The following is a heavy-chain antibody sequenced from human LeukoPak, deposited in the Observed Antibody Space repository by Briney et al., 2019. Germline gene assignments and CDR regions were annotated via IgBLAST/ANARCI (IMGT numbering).Heavy chain of an antibody. V-gene: IGHV4-59*06. Sequence: PSETLSLTCTVSGGSISSYYWSWIRQHPGKGLEWIGYIYYSGSTYYNPSLKSRVTISVDTSKNQFSLKLSSVTAADTAVYYCARGRGGGYDPPFDYWGQGTLVTVSS. D-gene: IGHD3-22*01. CDR3: ARGRGGGYDPPFDY. CDR2: IYYSGST. J-gene: IGHJ4*02. CDR1: GGSISSYY.